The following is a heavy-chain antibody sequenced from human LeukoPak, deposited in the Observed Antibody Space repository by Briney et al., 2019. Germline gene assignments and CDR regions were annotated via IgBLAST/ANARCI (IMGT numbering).Heavy chain of an antibody. J-gene: IGHJ4*02. CDR3: ARETLWFGELYDY. CDR2: LNSDGSST. CDR1: GFTFSSYW. V-gene: IGHV3-74*01. D-gene: IGHD3-10*01. Sequence: GGSLRRSCSASGFTFSSYWMHWVRQAPGKGLVWLSRLNSDGSSTSYADSVKGRFTISRDNAKNTLYLQMNSLRAEDTAVYYCARETLWFGELYDYWGQGTLVTVSS.